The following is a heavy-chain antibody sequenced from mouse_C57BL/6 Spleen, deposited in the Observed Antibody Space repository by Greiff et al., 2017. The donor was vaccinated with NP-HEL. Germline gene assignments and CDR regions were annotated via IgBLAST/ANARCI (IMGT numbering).Heavy chain of an antibody. J-gene: IGHJ4*01. CDR2: IHPSDSDT. Sequence: QVQLQQPGAELVKPGASVKVSCKASGYTFTSYWMHWVKQRPGQGLEWIGRIHPSDSDTNYNQKFKGKATLTVDKSSSPAYMQLSSLTSEDSAVYYCADGNYEGYAMDYWGQGTSVTVSS. CDR1: GYTFTSYW. CDR3: ADGNYEGYAMDY. D-gene: IGHD2-1*01. V-gene: IGHV1-74*01.